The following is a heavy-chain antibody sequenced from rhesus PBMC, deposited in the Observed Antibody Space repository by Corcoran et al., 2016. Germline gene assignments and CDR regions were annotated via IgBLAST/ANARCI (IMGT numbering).Heavy chain of an antibody. J-gene: IGHJ4*01. CDR2: ISGSRGST. V-gene: IGHV4-165*01. Sequence: QVQLQESGPGLVKPSETLSLTCAVSGGSFSGYYWGWIRQPPGKGLEGNGYISGSRGSTDYNPSLKSRVTLSVDTAKTQLSLKLSSVTAADTAVYYCARDSYSGSYYFDYWGQGVLVTVSS. CDR3: ARDSYSGSYYFDY. D-gene: IGHD3-16*01. CDR1: GGSFSGYY.